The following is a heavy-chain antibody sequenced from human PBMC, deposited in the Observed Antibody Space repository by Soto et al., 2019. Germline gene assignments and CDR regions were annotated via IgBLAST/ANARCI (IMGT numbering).Heavy chain of an antibody. Sequence: PGGSLRLSCAASGFTFSSYSMNWVRQAPGKGLEWVSSISSSSSYIYYADSVKGRFTISRDNAKNSLYLQMNSLRAEDTAVYYCAGTPMMGENYMDVWGKGTTVTVSS. D-gene: IGHD3-16*01. CDR2: ISSSSSYI. CDR1: GFTFSSYS. J-gene: IGHJ6*03. CDR3: AGTPMMGENYMDV. V-gene: IGHV3-21*01.